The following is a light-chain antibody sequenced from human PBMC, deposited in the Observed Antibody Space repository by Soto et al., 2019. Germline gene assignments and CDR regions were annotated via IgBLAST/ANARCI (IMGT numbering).Light chain of an antibody. CDR1: QSVTTN. CDR2: GAS. V-gene: IGKV3-15*01. J-gene: IGKJ4*01. CDR3: QQYNNWPSLT. Sequence: EIVMTQSPATLSVSPGERATLSCRASQSVTTNLAWYQQRPGQGPRLLIYGASSRATGIPARFSGSGSGTEFTLTISSLQSEDFAVYFCQQYNNWPSLTFGGGTKVDIK.